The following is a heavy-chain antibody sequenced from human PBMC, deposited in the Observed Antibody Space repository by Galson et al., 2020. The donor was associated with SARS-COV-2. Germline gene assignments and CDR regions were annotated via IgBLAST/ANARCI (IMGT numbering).Heavy chain of an antibody. CDR1: GGSISSSNW. CDR3: ARAAVSYCSNGVCSRGLDY. V-gene: IGHV4-4*02. CDR2: IYHSGST. D-gene: IGHD2-8*01. J-gene: IGHJ4*02. Sequence: TLSLTCTVSGGSISSSNWWTWVRQPPGKGLEWIGEIYHSGSTNYNPSLRSRVTISVDKSKNQFSLKLTSVTAADTAVFYCARAAVSYCSNGVCSRGLDYWGQGTLVTVSS.